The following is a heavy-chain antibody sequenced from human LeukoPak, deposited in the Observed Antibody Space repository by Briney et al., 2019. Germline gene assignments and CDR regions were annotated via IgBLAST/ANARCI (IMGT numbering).Heavy chain of an antibody. J-gene: IGHJ4*02. CDR3: ARDGYLAVDY. CDR2: IYYSGNT. CDR1: GFSFSGNGI. V-gene: IGHV4-39*07. Sequence: GTLRLSCAASGFSFSGNGISWVRQAPGKGLEWIGNIYYSGNTYYNPSLKSRVAISVDTSKNQFSLKLSSVTAADTAVYYCARDGYLAVDYWGQGTLVTVSS. D-gene: IGHD2-2*03.